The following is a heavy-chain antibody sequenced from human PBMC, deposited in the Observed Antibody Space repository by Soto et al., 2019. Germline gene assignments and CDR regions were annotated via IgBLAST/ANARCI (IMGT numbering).Heavy chain of an antibody. D-gene: IGHD3-22*01. Sequence: ASVKVSCKASGYTFTSYGISWVRQAPGQGLEWMGWISAYNGNTNYAQKLQGRVTMTTDTSTSTAYMELRSLRSDATAVYYCAIDLLDYYDRGSFDYWGQGTLVTVSS. CDR2: ISAYNGNT. CDR3: AIDLLDYYDRGSFDY. CDR1: GYTFTSYG. J-gene: IGHJ4*02. V-gene: IGHV1-18*04.